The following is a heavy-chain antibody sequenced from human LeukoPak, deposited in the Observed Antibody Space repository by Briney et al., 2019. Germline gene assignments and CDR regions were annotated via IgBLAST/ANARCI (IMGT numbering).Heavy chain of an antibody. D-gene: IGHD6-6*01. V-gene: IGHV3-7*01. J-gene: IGHJ4*02. CDR1: GFTLSSYW. CDR2: IKQDGSGR. Sequence: GGSLRLSCAASGFTLSSYWMTWVRQAPGKGLEWVADIKQDGSGRYYVDSVKGRFTISRDNAKNSLYLQMNSLRAEDTAVYYCAKSQIGARFIDYWGQGTLVTVSS. CDR3: AKSQIGARFIDY.